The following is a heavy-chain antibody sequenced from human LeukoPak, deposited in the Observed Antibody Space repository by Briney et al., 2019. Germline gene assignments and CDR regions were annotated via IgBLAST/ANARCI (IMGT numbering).Heavy chain of an antibody. CDR2: IYYSGTT. V-gene: IGHV4-59*01. J-gene: IGHJ4*02. D-gene: IGHD1-14*01. Sequence: SETLSLTCTVSGGSISSYYWSWIRQPPGKGLEWIGYIYYSGTTDYNPSLKSRVTISVDTSNNQFSLKVISVTAADTAVYYCARSSVTYRSFDYWGQGTLVTVSS. CDR1: GGSISSYY. CDR3: ARSSVTYRSFDY.